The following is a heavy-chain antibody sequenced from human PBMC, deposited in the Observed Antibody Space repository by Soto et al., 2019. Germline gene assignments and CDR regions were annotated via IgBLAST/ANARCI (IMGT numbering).Heavy chain of an antibody. V-gene: IGHV1-24*01. D-gene: IGHD1-26*01. Sequence: ASVKVSCKVSGYTLTELSMHWVRQAPGEGLEWKGGFDPEDGETIYAQKFQGRVTMTEDTSTDTAYMELSSLRSEDTAVYYCATVVGATEVFGYWGQGTLVTVSS. CDR3: ATVVGATEVFGY. J-gene: IGHJ4*02. CDR2: FDPEDGET. CDR1: GYTLTELS.